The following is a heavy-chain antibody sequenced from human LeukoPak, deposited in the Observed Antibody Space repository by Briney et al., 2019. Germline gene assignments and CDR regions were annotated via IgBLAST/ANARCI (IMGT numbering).Heavy chain of an antibody. V-gene: IGHV3-23*01. J-gene: IGHJ3*02. CDR2: ISYSAAGT. D-gene: IGHD5-18*01. Sequence: GGSLRLSCAASGFTFNIYAMNWVRQAPGKGLEWISSISYSAAGTYYADSVKGRFTISRDNAKNSLYLQMNSLRAEDTAVYYCARARGYSRPLHAFDIWGQGTMVTVSS. CDR3: ARARGYSRPLHAFDI. CDR1: GFTFNIYA.